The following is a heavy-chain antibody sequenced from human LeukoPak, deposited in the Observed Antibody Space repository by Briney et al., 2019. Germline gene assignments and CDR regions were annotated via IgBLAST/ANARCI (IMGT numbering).Heavy chain of an antibody. J-gene: IGHJ5*02. CDR1: GFSVSRNY. CDR3: ARIEAPNWFDP. Sequence: GGSLRLSCAAAGFSVSRNYMSWVRQAPGKGLEWVSVIDSGGSTYHADSVKGRFTISRHNSKNTVYLQMNSLRGEDTAVYYCARIEAPNWFDPWGHGTLVTVSS. V-gene: IGHV3-53*04. CDR2: IDSGGST.